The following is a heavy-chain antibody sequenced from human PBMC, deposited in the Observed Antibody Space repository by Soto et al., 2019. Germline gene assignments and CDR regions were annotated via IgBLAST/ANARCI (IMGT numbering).Heavy chain of an antibody. Sequence: PGESLKISCKGSGNSFISYWVGWVRQMPGEGLEWMGIIYPADSDTRYSPSFQGQVTISADRSINTAYLQWSSLKAADTAVYYCARASGGYYYDSSNGDYWGQGTLVTVSS. V-gene: IGHV5-51*01. CDR1: GNSFISYW. J-gene: IGHJ4*02. CDR2: IYPADSDT. CDR3: ARASGGYYYDSSNGDY. D-gene: IGHD3-22*01.